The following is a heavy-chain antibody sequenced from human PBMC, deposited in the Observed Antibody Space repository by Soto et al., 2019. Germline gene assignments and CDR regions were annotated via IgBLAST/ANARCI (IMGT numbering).Heavy chain of an antibody. Sequence: PGGSLRLSCAASGFTFSSYAMHWVRQAPGKGLEWVAVISYDGSNKYYADSVKGRFTISRDNSKNTLYLQMNSLRAEDTAVYYCARDMRWNSYGFGYGMDVWGQGTTVTVSS. J-gene: IGHJ6*02. D-gene: IGHD5-18*01. CDR1: GFTFSSYA. CDR3: ARDMRWNSYGFGYGMDV. CDR2: ISYDGSNK. V-gene: IGHV3-30-3*01.